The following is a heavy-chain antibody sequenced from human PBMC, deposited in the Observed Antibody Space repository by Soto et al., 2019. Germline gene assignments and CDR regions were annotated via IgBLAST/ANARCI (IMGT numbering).Heavy chain of an antibody. D-gene: IGHD1-26*01. CDR3: ATDGLKWELQRPPNWFDP. Sequence: GASVKVSRKDSRYTFTGYYMHWVRQAPGQGLEWMGWINPNSGGTNYSQRFQGSVTITRDTSIRTAYMEQSRLRSDDTAVYYCATDGLKWELQRPPNWFDPWGQGTLVTVSS. CDR1: RYTFTGYY. V-gene: IGHV1-2*02. CDR2: INPNSGGT. J-gene: IGHJ5*02.